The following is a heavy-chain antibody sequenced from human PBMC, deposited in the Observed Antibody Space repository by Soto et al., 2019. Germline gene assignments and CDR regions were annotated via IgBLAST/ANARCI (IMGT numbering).Heavy chain of an antibody. CDR2: IHHSGGT. Sequence: QVQLQQWGAGLLKPSETLSLTCAVYGGSFSDYYWSWIRQSPEKGLEWIGEIHHSGGTNYNPSLKSRVAITIDTSKKQFSLRLTSVTAADTAVYYCARGYGVSGWHGVDYWGQGTPVTVSS. V-gene: IGHV4-34*01. CDR3: ARGYGVSGWHGVDY. CDR1: GGSFSDYY. D-gene: IGHD6-19*01. J-gene: IGHJ4*02.